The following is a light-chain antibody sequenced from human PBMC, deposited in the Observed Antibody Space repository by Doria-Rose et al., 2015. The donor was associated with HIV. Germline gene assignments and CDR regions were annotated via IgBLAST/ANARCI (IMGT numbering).Light chain of an antibody. Sequence: TQSPDTLSLAPGERATLSCRASQSVSSYLAWYQQKPGQAPRRRIYDASNRATGIPARFSGGGSGTDFTLTISSLEPEDFAVYYCQQRSDWPPKITFGPGTRVDIK. CDR1: QSVSSY. CDR2: DAS. CDR3: QQRSDWPPKIT. J-gene: IGKJ3*01. V-gene: IGKV3-11*01.